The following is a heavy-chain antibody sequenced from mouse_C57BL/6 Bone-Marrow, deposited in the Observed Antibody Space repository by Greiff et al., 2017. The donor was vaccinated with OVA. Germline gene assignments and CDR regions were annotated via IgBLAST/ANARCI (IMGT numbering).Heavy chain of an antibody. D-gene: IGHD1-1*01. CDR1: GYSFTGYF. V-gene: IGHV1-20*01. J-gene: IGHJ3*01. Sequence: VQLQQSGPELVKPGDSVKISCKASGYSFTGYFMNWVMQSHGKSLEWIGRINPYNGDTFYNQKFKGKATLTVDKSSSTAHMELRSLTSEDSAFYYCARDLFFIAAVVAPFAYWGQEALVTVSA. CDR2: INPYNGDT. CDR3: ARDLFFIAAVVAPFAY.